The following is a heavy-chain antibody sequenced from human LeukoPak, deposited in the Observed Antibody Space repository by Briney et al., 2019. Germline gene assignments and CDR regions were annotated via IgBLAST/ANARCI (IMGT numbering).Heavy chain of an antibody. CDR1: GDSMTNYY. J-gene: IGHJ4*02. D-gene: IGHD3-22*01. Sequence: SGTLSLTCTVSGDSMTNYYWSWIRQPPGKGLEWIGYIYYSGNTNYNPSLKSRVTISIDTSKNQFSLKLTSVTAADTAMYYCARGLLYYDSSGNAYWGQGTLVTVSS. CDR3: ARGLLYYDSSGNAY. CDR2: IYYSGNT. V-gene: IGHV4-59*12.